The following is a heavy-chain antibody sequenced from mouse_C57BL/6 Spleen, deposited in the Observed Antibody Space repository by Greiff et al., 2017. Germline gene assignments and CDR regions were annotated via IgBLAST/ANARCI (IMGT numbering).Heavy chain of an antibody. V-gene: IGHV6-6*01. J-gene: IGHJ3*01. Sequence: EVKVEESGGGLVQPGGSMKLSCAASGFTFSDAWMDWVRQSPEQGLEWVAEIRNKANNHATYYAESVKGRFTISRDDSKSSVYLQMNSLRAEDTGIYYCTRPRPYGPFAYWGQGTLVTVSA. CDR3: TRPRPYGPFAY. CDR2: IRNKANNHAT. D-gene: IGHD1-1*02. CDR1: GFTFSDAW.